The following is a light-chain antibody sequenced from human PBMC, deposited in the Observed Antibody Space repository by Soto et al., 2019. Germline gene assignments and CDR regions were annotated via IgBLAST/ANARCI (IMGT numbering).Light chain of an antibody. CDR1: GSDIGNYDY. CDR2: EVN. V-gene: IGLV2-14*01. Sequence: QSALTQPASVSGSPGQSITISCTGTGSDIGNYDYVSWYQQHPGKAPKLIIYEVNNRPSGVSNRFSGSKSGNAASLTISGLQAEDEADYYCSSYTSSSTLYVFGTGTKVTVL. CDR3: SSYTSSSTLYV. J-gene: IGLJ1*01.